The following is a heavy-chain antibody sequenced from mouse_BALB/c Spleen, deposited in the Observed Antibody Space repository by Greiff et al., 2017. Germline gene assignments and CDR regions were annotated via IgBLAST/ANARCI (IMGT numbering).Heavy chain of an antibody. Sequence: VQLQQSGPELVKPGASVKISCKASGYSFTGYFMNWVKQSHGKSLEWIGRINPYNGDTFYNQKFKGKATLTVDKSSSTAHMELLSLTSEDSAVYYCGSEGGDYYGSSYRGYAMDYWGQGTSVTVS. CDR3: GSEGGDYYGSSYRGYAMDY. CDR1: GYSFTGYF. CDR2: INPYNGDT. D-gene: IGHD1-1*01. V-gene: IGHV1-37*01. J-gene: IGHJ4*01.